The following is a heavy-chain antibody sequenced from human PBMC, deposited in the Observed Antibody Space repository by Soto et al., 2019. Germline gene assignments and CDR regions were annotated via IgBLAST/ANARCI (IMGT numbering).Heavy chain of an antibody. D-gene: IGHD2-21*02. CDR2: INPNSGGT. J-gene: IGHJ6*02. CDR3: ARPVTVHRAYYYYGMDV. Sequence: ASVKVSCKASGYTFTGYYMHWVRQAPGQGLEWMGWINPNSGGTNYAQKFQGRVTMTRDTSISTAYMELSRLRSDDTAVYYCARPVTVHRAYYYYGMDVWGHGTTVTVSS. CDR1: GYTFTGYY. V-gene: IGHV1-2*02.